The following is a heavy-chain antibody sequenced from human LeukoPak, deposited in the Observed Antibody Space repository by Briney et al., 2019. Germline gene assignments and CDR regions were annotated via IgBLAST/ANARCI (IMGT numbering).Heavy chain of an antibody. CDR1: GYTFTSYA. V-gene: IGHV1-3*04. J-gene: IGHJ4*02. Sequence: ASVKVSCKASGYTFTSYAMHWVRQAPGQRLECMGWINTGNGNTKYSQKFQGRVTITRDTSASTAYMDLSSLRSEDTAVYYCARNTETAIPLPYYFNYWGQGTLVTVSS. CDR3: ARNTETAIPLPYYFNY. D-gene: IGHD2-21*02. CDR2: INTGNGNT.